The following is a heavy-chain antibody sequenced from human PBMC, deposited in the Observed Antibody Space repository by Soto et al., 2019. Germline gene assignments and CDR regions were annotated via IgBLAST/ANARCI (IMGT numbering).Heavy chain of an antibody. Sequence: SDTLSLTCAVYGGSFSGHSWTWIRQSPGKGLEWIGDINHSGRVNYSPSLKSRVTISLDTSKNQFSLTLSAVTAADTAMYYCSTRAYDTNGYYRFDPWGQGTLVTVPS. CDR1: GGSFSGHS. CDR3: STRAYDTNGYYRFDP. V-gene: IGHV4-34*01. CDR2: INHSGRV. D-gene: IGHD3-22*01. J-gene: IGHJ5*01.